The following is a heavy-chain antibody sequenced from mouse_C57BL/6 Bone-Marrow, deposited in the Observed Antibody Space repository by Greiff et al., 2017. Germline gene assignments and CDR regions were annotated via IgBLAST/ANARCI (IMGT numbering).Heavy chain of an antibody. CDR2: ISNLAYSI. CDR1: GFTFSDYG. D-gene: IGHD2-3*01. Sequence: EVHLVESGGGLVQPGGSLKLSCAASGFTFSDYGMAWVRQAPRKGPEWVAFISNLAYSIYYADTVTGRFTISRENAKNTLYLEMSSLRSEDTAMYYCARHPIYDGSDYYAMDYWGQGTSVTVSS. CDR3: ARHPIYDGSDYYAMDY. V-gene: IGHV5-15*01. J-gene: IGHJ4*01.